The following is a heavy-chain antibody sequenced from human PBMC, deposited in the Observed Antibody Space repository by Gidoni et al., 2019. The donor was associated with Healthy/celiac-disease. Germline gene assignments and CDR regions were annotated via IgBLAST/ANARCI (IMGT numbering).Heavy chain of an antibody. CDR3: ASGTRSHLTFSGSGSYLY. Sequence: QVQLVESGGGLVKPGGSLRLSCAASGFTFSSYYMRWIRQAPGKGLEWVSYISSSSSDTNYADSVKGRFTISRDNAKNSLYLQMNSLRAEDTAVYYCASGTRSHLTFSGSGSYLYWGQGTLVTVSS. V-gene: IGHV3-11*06. CDR2: ISSSSSDT. J-gene: IGHJ4*02. D-gene: IGHD3-10*01. CDR1: GFTFSSYY.